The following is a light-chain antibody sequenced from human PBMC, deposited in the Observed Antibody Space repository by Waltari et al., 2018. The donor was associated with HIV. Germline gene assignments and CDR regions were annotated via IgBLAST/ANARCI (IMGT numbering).Light chain of an antibody. Sequence: FMLTQPHSVSASPGKTITISCTRSSGSIVSNPVQWYQQRPGGSPTTVIFDDNQRPSGVSDRFSGSIDTSSNSASLTIVGLRTEDEADYYCQSFDSDSQDFGGGTRLTVL. CDR3: QSFDSDSQD. CDR1: SGSIVSNP. J-gene: IGLJ2*01. V-gene: IGLV6-57*01. CDR2: DDN.